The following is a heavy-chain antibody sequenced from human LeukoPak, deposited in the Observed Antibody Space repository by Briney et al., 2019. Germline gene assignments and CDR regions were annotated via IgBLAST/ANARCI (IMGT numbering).Heavy chain of an antibody. CDR1: GGSISGYH. V-gene: IGHV4-34*01. D-gene: IGHD3-3*01. CDR3: AATLEWLLDIDY. CDR2: INHSGGT. Sequence: SETLSLTCTVSGGSISGYHWSWIRQPPGKGLEWIGDINHSGGTNYNPSLKSRVTISVDTSKSQFSLKLSSVTAADTAVYYCAATLEWLLDIDYWGQGTLVTVSS. J-gene: IGHJ4*02.